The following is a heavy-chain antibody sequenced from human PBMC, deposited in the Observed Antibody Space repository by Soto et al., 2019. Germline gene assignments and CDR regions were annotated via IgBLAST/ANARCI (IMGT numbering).Heavy chain of an antibody. V-gene: IGHV1-3*01. J-gene: IGHJ4*02. Sequence: GASVKVSCKASGYTFTRYTMNWVRQAPGQRLEWMGWINPDNGNTKSAQKLQDRVIMTTDTSASTAYMELRSLRSDDTAVYYCARAAGRNDDESDYWGQGTLVTVSS. D-gene: IGHD1-1*01. CDR2: INPDNGNT. CDR1: GYTFTRYT. CDR3: ARAAGRNDDESDY.